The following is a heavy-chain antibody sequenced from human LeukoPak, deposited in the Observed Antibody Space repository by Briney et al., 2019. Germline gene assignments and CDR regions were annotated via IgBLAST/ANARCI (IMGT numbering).Heavy chain of an antibody. Sequence: GGSLRLSCAASGFSFSSYGMHWVREAPGKGLEWVAVTWDDGINKYYADSVKGRFTISRDNSKNTLYLQMNSLRDEDTAVYYCARDFSYYDSSGYYYLNYWGQGTLVTVSS. CDR2: TWDDGINK. CDR3: ARDFSYYDSSGYYYLNY. D-gene: IGHD3-22*01. CDR1: GFSFSSYG. J-gene: IGHJ4*02. V-gene: IGHV3-33*01.